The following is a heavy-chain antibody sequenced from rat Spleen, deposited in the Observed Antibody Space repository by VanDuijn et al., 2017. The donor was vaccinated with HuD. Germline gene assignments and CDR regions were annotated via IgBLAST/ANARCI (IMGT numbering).Heavy chain of an antibody. Sequence: EVQLAETGGGLVQPGRSLKLSCVASGFTFSRYWMYWVRQAPGKGLEWVSSISNDGGTTYYPDSVKGRFTISRDNAENTVYLQMNSLRSEDTATYYCTRDGSDFDYWGQGVMVTVSS. V-gene: IGHV5-58*01. J-gene: IGHJ2*01. CDR3: TRDGSDFDY. CDR1: GFTFSRYW. CDR2: ISNDGGTT. D-gene: IGHD1-3*01.